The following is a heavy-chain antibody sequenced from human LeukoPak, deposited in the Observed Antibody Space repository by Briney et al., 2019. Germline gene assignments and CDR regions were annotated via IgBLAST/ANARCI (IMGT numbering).Heavy chain of an antibody. CDR1: GGSISSGGYY. V-gene: IGHV4-30-2*01. J-gene: IGHJ4*02. CDR3: VRDVSQRRHFDY. D-gene: IGHD1-1*01. CDR2: FYGSGSA. Sequence: PSQTLSLTCTVSGGSISSGGYYWSWIRQPPGKGLEWIGYFYGSGSASYNPSLKSRVTISLDRSSNQFSLKMRSVTAADTAVYYCVRDVSQRRHFDYWGQGTLVTVSS.